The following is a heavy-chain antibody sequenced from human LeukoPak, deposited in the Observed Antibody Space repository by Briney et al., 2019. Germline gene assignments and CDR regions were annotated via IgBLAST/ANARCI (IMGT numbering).Heavy chain of an antibody. CDR1: GFTFSSYW. Sequence: PGGSLRLSCAASGFTFSSYWMHWVRHAPGKGLVWVSRINSDGSSTSYADSVKGRFTISRDNAKNTLYLQMNGLRAEDTAVYYCARDRRYDFWSGYSWFDPWGQGTLVTVSS. J-gene: IGHJ5*02. D-gene: IGHD3-3*01. CDR2: INSDGSST. V-gene: IGHV3-74*01. CDR3: ARDRRYDFWSGYSWFDP.